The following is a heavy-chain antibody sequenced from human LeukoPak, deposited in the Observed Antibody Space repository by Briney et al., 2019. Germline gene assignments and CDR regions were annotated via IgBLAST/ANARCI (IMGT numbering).Heavy chain of an antibody. D-gene: IGHD1-26*01. CDR2: ISGSGGST. J-gene: IGHJ4*02. Sequence: PGGSLRLSCAASAFTFSSYAMSWVRQAPGKGLEWVSAISGSGGSTYYADSVKGRFTNSRDNSKNTLYLQMNSLRAEDTAVYYCAKDRYSGSFRFDYWGQGTLVTVSS. CDR1: AFTFSSYA. CDR3: AKDRYSGSFRFDY. V-gene: IGHV3-23*01.